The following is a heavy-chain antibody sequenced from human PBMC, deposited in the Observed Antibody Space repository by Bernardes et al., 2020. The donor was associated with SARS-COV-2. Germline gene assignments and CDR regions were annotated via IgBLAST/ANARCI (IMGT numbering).Heavy chain of an antibody. Sequence: ASMKVSCRASGYMFKMYGITWVRQAPGQGLEWVGWISAYNGNTNSAQKLQGRVTMTTDTSTSTAYMELRDLRSDDTAIYYCARSPPGVGRISIFGVFIGPDSYHYMDVWGQGTTVTVSS. V-gene: IGHV1-18*04. CDR1: GYMFKMYG. J-gene: IGHJ6*02. D-gene: IGHD3-3*01. CDR2: ISAYNGNT. CDR3: ARSPPGVGRISIFGVFIGPDSYHYMDV.